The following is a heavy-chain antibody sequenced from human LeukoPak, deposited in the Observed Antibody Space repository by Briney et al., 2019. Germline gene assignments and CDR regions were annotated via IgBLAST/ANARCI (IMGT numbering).Heavy chain of an antibody. CDR1: GGSISSYY. V-gene: IGHV4-4*07. CDR2: IYTSGST. CDR3: ARVDRSGSDFDY. D-gene: IGHD3-3*01. Sequence: SETLSLTCTVSGGSISSYYWSWIRQPAGKGLEWIGRIYTSGSTNYNPSLKSRVTMSVDASKNQFSLKLSSVTAADTAVYYCARVDRSGSDFDYWGQGTLVTVSS. J-gene: IGHJ4*02.